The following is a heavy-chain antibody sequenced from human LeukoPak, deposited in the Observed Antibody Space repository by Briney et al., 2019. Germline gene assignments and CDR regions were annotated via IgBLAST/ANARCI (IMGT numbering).Heavy chain of an antibody. D-gene: IGHD4-17*01. V-gene: IGHV4-59*01. Sequence: SETLSLTCTVSDDSISDYYRGWIRQPPGKGLEWIGYIYYSGSTNYNPSLKSRVTISVDTSKNQFSLKLSSVTAADTAVYYCARGLRTVTTRGDAFDIWGQGTMVTVSS. CDR3: ARGLRTVTTRGDAFDI. CDR1: DDSISDYY. CDR2: IYYSGST. J-gene: IGHJ3*02.